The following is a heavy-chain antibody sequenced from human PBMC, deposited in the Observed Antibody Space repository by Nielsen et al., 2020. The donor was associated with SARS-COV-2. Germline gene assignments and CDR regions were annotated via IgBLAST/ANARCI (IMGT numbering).Heavy chain of an antibody. J-gene: IGHJ6*02. Sequence: GESLKISCAASGFTFSSYAMHWVRQAPGKGLEWVSSISSSSSYIYYADSVKGRFTISRDNAKNSLYLQMNSLRAEDTAVYYCARGMVRGSVSGMDVWGQGTTVTVSS. D-gene: IGHD3-10*01. V-gene: IGHV3-21*01. CDR1: GFTFSSYA. CDR3: ARGMVRGSVSGMDV. CDR2: ISSSSSYI.